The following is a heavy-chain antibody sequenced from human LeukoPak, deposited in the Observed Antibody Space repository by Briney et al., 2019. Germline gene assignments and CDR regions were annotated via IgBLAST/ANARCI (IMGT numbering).Heavy chain of an antibody. Sequence: SAPTLVKPTETLTLTCTFSGLSLRTSGVGVGWIRQPPGKALERVALIYWDDDTRYSPALKSRLTITRDTSKNQVVLTMTNMDPVDTATYYCTHRVRGSGSPHYWGQGTLVTVSS. CDR3: THRVRGSGSPHY. D-gene: IGHD3-10*01. J-gene: IGHJ4*02. CDR1: GLSLRTSGVG. CDR2: IYWDDDT. V-gene: IGHV2-5*02.